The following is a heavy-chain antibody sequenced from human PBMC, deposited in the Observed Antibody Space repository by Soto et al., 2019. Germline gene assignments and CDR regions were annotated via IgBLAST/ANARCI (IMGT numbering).Heavy chain of an antibody. Sequence: GXSPRLSCAASGFTFTSYSMNWVRQAPVKGLEWVSYIRGTTHYADSVKGRFTISRDNARSSLYLQMNSLRADDTAVYYCARDDSFAFDIWGQGTMVTVS. CDR1: GFTFTSYS. V-gene: IGHV3-48*01. J-gene: IGHJ3*02. CDR3: ARDDSFAFDI. CDR2: IRGTT. D-gene: IGHD2-21*01.